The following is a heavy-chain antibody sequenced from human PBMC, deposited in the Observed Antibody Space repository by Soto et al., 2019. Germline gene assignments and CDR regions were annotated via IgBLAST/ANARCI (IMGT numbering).Heavy chain of an antibody. Sequence: QVQLQQWGAGLLKPSETLSLTCAVYGGSFSGYYWSWIRQPPGKGLEWIGEINHSGSTNYNPTLNRRVTISVDTSKNQFSLKLSSVTAADTAVYYFARGRRKYYYGSANWFDPWGQGTLVTVSS. CDR2: INHSGST. D-gene: IGHD3-10*01. J-gene: IGHJ5*02. CDR3: ARGRRKYYYGSANWFDP. CDR1: GGSFSGYY. V-gene: IGHV4-34*01.